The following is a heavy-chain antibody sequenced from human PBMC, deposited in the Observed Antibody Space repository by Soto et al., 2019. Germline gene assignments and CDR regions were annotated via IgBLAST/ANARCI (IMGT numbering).Heavy chain of an antibody. V-gene: IGHV1-8*01. Sequence: QVQLVQSGAEVKKPGASVKVSCKASGYTFTSYDINWVRQATGQGLEWMGWMNPNSGNTGYAQKFQGXXTXTXXTTISTAYRELSSLRSEDTAVYYCARERTTISMDVWGQGTTVTVSS. D-gene: IGHD3-9*01. J-gene: IGHJ6*02. CDR2: MNPNSGNT. CDR1: GYTFTSYD. CDR3: ARERTTISMDV.